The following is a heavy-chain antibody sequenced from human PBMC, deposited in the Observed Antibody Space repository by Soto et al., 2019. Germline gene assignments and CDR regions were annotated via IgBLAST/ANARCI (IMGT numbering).Heavy chain of an antibody. Sequence: GASVQVSCKASGYTFTSYDINWVRQATGQGLEWMGWMNPNSGNTGYAQKFQGRVTMTRNTSISTAYMELSSLRSEDTAVYYCARLRAAAYYYYGMDVWGQGTTVTVSS. CDR1: GYTFTSYD. J-gene: IGHJ6*02. D-gene: IGHD6-13*01. CDR2: MNPNSGNT. V-gene: IGHV1-8*01. CDR3: ARLRAAAYYYYGMDV.